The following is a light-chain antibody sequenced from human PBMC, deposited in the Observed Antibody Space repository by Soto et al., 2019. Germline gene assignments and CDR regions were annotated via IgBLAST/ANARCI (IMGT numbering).Light chain of an antibody. CDR2: DAS. CDR1: QSIRSW. CDR3: QQYSSYPFT. Sequence: DIQMTQSPSTLSASVRDRVTIICRASQSIRSWLAWYQQKPGRAPKLLIYDASNLESGVPSRFSGSGSGTEFTLTISSLQPDDFASYYCQQYSSYPFTFGPGTKVDIK. V-gene: IGKV1-5*02. J-gene: IGKJ3*01.